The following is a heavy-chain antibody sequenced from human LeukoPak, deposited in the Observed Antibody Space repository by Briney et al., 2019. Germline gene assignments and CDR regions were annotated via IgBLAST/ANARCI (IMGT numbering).Heavy chain of an antibody. CDR1: GGSISSYY. Sequence: SETLSLTCTVSGGSISSYYWSWIRQPPGKGLEWIGYIYYSESTNYNPSLKSRVTISVDTSKNQFSLKLSSVTAADTAVYYCARGGGFWSGYYLDYWGQGTLVTVSS. D-gene: IGHD3-3*01. CDR3: ARGGGFWSGYYLDY. J-gene: IGHJ4*02. V-gene: IGHV4-59*01. CDR2: IYYSEST.